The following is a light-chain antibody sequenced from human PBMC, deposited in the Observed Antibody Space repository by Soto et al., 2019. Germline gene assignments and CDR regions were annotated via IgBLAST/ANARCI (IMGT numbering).Light chain of an antibody. Sequence: DIQVTQSPGAGSASVGEGVTITCRASQDIAGFLAWYQHKPGRAPELLIRTASSLQSGVPSRFSGSGSGTDFTLTINSLQPEDSATYYCQQAYSFPITFGQGTRLEIK. V-gene: IGKV1D-12*01. J-gene: IGKJ5*01. CDR1: QDIAGF. CDR2: TAS. CDR3: QQAYSFPIT.